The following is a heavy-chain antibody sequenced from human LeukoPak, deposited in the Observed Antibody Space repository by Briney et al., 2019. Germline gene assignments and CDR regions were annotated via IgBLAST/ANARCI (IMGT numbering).Heavy chain of an antibody. CDR1: GFTSNAYT. V-gene: IGHV3-30*04. Sequence: PGGSLRPSCPPSGFTSNAYTMHWVRQPPAKGLEWVARISNDGSNKYYTDSVKGRFTISRDSSKNTVYLQMNSLRTEDTALYYCARGFDTNAFDIWGQGTLVTVSS. J-gene: IGHJ3*02. CDR2: ISNDGSNK. D-gene: IGHD3-3*01. CDR3: ARGFDTNAFDI.